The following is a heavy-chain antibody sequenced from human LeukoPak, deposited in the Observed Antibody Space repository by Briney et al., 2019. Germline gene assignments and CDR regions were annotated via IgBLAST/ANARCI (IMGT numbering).Heavy chain of an antibody. V-gene: IGHV1-69*13. CDR3: ARPRRSPRNAFDI. J-gene: IGHJ3*02. CDR2: IIPIFGTA. Sequence: SVKVSCKASGGTFSSYAISWVRQAPGQGLEWMGGIIPIFGTANYAQKFQGRVTITADESTSTAYMELSSLRSEDTAVYYCARPRRSPRNAFDIWGQGTMVTVSS. D-gene: IGHD5-24*01. CDR1: GGTFSSYA.